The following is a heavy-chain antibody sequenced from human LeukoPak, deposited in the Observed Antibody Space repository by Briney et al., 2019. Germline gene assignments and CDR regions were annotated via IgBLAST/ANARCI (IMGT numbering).Heavy chain of an antibody. CDR2: INPNSGDT. V-gene: IGHV1-2*02. Sequence: ASVKVSCKASGYTFTGYYMHWVRQAPGQGLEWMGWINPNSGDTNYAQKFQGRVTMTRDTSISTAYMELSRLRSDDTAVYYCARGGLGSGSYWYYYYYYMDVWGKGTTVTVSS. D-gene: IGHD3-10*01. CDR3: ARGGLGSGSYWYYYYYYMDV. CDR1: GYTFTGYY. J-gene: IGHJ6*03.